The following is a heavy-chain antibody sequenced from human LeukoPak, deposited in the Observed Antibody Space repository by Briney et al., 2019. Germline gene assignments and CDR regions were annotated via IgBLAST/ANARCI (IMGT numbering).Heavy chain of an antibody. CDR3: ECYGSGRGNYYMDV. CDR2: IYTSGST. D-gene: IGHD3-10*01. J-gene: IGHJ6*03. V-gene: IGHV4-61*02. Sequence: SETLSLTCTVSGGSISSGSYYWSWIRQPAGKGLEWIGRIYTSGSTNYNPSLKSRVTISLDTSKKQFSLKLSSVTAADTAVYYCECYGSGRGNYYMDVWGKGTTVTVSS. CDR1: GGSISSGSYY.